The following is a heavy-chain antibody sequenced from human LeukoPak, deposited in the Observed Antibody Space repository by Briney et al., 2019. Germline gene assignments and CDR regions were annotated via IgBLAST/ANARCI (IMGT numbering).Heavy chain of an antibody. V-gene: IGHV1-18*01. Sequence: ASVKVSCKASGGTLSSNGISWVRQAPGQGLEWMGWISAYNGNTNYAQKLQGRVTMTTDTSTSTAYMELRSLRSDDTAVYYCARVRIVYAPFDYWGQGALVTVSS. CDR1: GGTLSSNG. D-gene: IGHD5/OR15-5a*01. CDR3: ARVRIVYAPFDY. CDR2: ISAYNGNT. J-gene: IGHJ4*02.